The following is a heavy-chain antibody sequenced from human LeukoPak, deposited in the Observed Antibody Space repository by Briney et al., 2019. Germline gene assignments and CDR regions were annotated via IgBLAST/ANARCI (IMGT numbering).Heavy chain of an antibody. V-gene: IGHV1-18*04. CDR2: ISAYNGNT. Sequence: ASVKVSCKASGYTFTGYYVHWVRQAPGQGLEWMGWISAYNGNTNYAQKLQGRVTMTTDTSTSTAYMELRSLRSDDTAVYYCARRRGDDYYDSSGLTVFDYWGQGTLVTVSS. CDR1: GYTFTGYY. J-gene: IGHJ4*02. CDR3: ARRRGDDYYDSSGLTVFDY. D-gene: IGHD3-22*01.